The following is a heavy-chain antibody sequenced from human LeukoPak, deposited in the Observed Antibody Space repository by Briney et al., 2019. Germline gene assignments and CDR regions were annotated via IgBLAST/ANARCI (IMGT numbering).Heavy chain of an antibody. CDR3: ASRRHIVATIGTWFDP. Sequence: GGVLRLSCAASGFSFSSYSMNWVRQAPGRGLEWVSSISSSSSYIYYADSVKGRFTISRDNAKNSLYLQMNSLRAEDTAVYYCASRRHIVATIGTWFDPWGQGTLVTVSS. D-gene: IGHD5-12*01. J-gene: IGHJ5*02. CDR2: ISSSSSYI. V-gene: IGHV3-21*01. CDR1: GFSFSSYS.